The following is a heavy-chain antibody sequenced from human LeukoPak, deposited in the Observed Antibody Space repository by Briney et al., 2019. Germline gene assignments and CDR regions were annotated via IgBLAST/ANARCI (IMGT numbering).Heavy chain of an antibody. CDR2: FDPEDGET. J-gene: IGHJ4*02. Sequence: ASVTVSCKVSGYTLTELSMHWVRQAPGKGLEWMGGFDPEDGETIYAQKFQGRVTMTEDTSTDTAYMELSSLRSEDTAVYYCASSITMVRGVQSIDYWGQGTLVTVSS. CDR3: ASSITMVRGVQSIDY. D-gene: IGHD3-10*01. CDR1: GYTLTELS. V-gene: IGHV1-24*01.